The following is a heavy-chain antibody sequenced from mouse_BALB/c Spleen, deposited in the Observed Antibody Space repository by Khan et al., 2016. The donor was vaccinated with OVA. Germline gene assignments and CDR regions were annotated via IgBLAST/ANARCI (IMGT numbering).Heavy chain of an antibody. Sequence: EVALVASGGDLVKPGGSPKLSCAASGFTFRSYGMSWVRQTPDKRLALVATISSAGTSTYYPDSVKGRFTISRNNAKNTLYLQMSSLKSEDTAMYYCASHLTGSFAYWGQGTLVTVSA. CDR1: GFTFRSYG. V-gene: IGHV5-6*01. D-gene: IGHD4-1*01. J-gene: IGHJ3*01. CDR2: ISSAGTST. CDR3: ASHLTGSFAY.